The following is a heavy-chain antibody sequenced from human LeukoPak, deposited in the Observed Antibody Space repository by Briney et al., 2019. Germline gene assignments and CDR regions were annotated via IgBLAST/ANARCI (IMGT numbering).Heavy chain of an antibody. D-gene: IGHD5-18*01. CDR3: ARADVDDTAMPNWYFDL. V-gene: IGHV4-59*01. Sequence: PSETLSLTCTVSGVSISRYYWSWIRQPPGKGLEWIGYISYSGSTNFNPSLKSRVTISVDTSKNQFSLKLSSVTAADTAVYYCARADVDDTAMPNWYFDLWGRGTLVTVSS. J-gene: IGHJ2*01. CDR1: GVSISRYY. CDR2: ISYSGST.